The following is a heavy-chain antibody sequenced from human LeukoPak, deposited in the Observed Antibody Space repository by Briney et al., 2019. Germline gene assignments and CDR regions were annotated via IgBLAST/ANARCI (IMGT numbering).Heavy chain of an antibody. CDR1: GYTFTSYG. V-gene: IGHV1-18*01. CDR2: ISAYNGNT. CDR3: ARGVRPGYYDNSGYSN. D-gene: IGHD3-22*01. Sequence: ASVKVSCKASGYTFTSYGISWVRQAPGQGLEWMGWISAYNGNTNYAQKLQGRVTMTTDTSTSTAYMELRSLRSDDTAVYYCARGVRPGYYDNSGYSNWGQGTLVTVSS. J-gene: IGHJ4*02.